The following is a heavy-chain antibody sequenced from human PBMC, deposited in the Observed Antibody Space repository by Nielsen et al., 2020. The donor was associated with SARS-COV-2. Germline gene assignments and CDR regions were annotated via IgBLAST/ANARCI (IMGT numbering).Heavy chain of an antibody. V-gene: IGHV3-30*18. D-gene: IGHD1-1*01. Sequence: GESLKISCAASGFTFSSYGMHWVRQAPGKGLEWVAVISYDGSNKYYADSVKGRFTISRDNSKNTLYLQMNSLRAEDTAVYYCAKEGQLEPNYYFDYWGQGTLVTVSS. CDR1: GFTFSSYG. J-gene: IGHJ4*02. CDR3: AKEGQLEPNYYFDY. CDR2: ISYDGSNK.